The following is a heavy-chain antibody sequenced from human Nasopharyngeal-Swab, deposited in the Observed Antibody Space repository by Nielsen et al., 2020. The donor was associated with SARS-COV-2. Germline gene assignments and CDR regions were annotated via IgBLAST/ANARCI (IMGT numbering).Heavy chain of an antibody. J-gene: IGHJ3*02. CDR3: AKANVLFWFGQFKNDGFDI. CDR1: GFSFNNYG. Sequence: GESLKISCTASGFSFNNYGMHWVRQAPGKGLEWVAVISYEGSKKFYEESVEGRFTISRDYSKSTLYLQMDSLRTEDTAMYYCAKANVLFWFGQFKNDGFDIWGQGTMVAVSS. V-gene: IGHV3-30*18. D-gene: IGHD3-10*01. CDR2: ISYEGSKK.